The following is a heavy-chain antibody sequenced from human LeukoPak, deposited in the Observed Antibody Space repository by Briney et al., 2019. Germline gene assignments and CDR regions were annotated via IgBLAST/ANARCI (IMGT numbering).Heavy chain of an antibody. V-gene: IGHV3-11*01. CDR3: TRERRGSYHAFDY. D-gene: IGHD3-16*02. CDR2: ITTSGSST. J-gene: IGHJ4*02. CDR1: GFSFSNYY. Sequence: KPGGSLRLSCASSGFSFSNYYMSWVRQAPGKGLEWISYITTSGSSTNYADSVKGRFTISRDNAKNSAVLQMNSLRTEDTAVYYCTRERRGSYHAFDYWGQGTLVTVSS.